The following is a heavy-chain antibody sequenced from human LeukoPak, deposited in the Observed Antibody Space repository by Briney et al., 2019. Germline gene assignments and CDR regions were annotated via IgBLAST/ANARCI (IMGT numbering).Heavy chain of an antibody. D-gene: IGHD3-22*01. Sequence: GGSLRLSCAASGFTFSSYAMSWVRQAPGKGLEWVSAISGSGGSTYYADSVKGRFTISRDNSKNTLYLQMNSLRAEDTAVYYCAKAKPQDYYDSSGYYGYWGQGTLATVSS. J-gene: IGHJ4*02. CDR1: GFTFSSYA. V-gene: IGHV3-23*01. CDR3: AKAKPQDYYDSSGYYGY. CDR2: ISGSGGST.